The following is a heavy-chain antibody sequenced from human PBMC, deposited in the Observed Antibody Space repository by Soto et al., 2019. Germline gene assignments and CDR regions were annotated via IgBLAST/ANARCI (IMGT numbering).Heavy chain of an antibody. J-gene: IGHJ5*02. CDR1: GGTLSSYT. V-gene: IGHV1-69*01. D-gene: IGHD1-26*01. CDR2: IIPLFGTP. Sequence: QVQLVQSGAEVKRPGASVKVSCKASGGTLSSYTLSCLRQAPGRGLEWIGGIIPLFGTPNYAQKFQGRVTITADEATNTAYMDLSSVRSEDTAVYYCAREGFSGSYLATWGQGTLVTVSS. CDR3: AREGFSGSYLAT.